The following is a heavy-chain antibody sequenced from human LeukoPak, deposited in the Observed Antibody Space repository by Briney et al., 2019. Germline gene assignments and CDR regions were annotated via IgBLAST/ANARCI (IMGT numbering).Heavy chain of an antibody. CDR2: ISDSSSYI. D-gene: IGHD3-10*01. J-gene: IGHJ4*02. V-gene: IGHV3-11*06. Sequence: GGSLRLSXAASGFTFSDYYMSWIRQAPGKGLEWVSSISDSSSYIYYADSVKGRFTISRDNAKNSLYLQMNSLRAEDTAVYYCARYYGSGSPPFDYWGQGTLVTVSS. CDR3: ARYYGSGSPPFDY. CDR1: GFTFSDYY.